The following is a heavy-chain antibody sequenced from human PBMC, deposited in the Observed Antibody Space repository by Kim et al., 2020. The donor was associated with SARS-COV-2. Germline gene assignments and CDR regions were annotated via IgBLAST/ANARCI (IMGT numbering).Heavy chain of an antibody. D-gene: IGHD5-18*01. V-gene: IGHV3-30*01. CDR2: ISYDGSNK. CDR1: GFTFSRYA. Sequence: GGSLRLSCAASGFTFSRYAMHWVRQAPGKGLEWVAVISYDGSNKNYADSVKGRFTISRDSSKNTLYLQMNSLRAEDTAVYYCARDANRGYSYGWNYYYYG. J-gene: IGHJ6*01. CDR3: ARDANRGYSYGWNYYYYG.